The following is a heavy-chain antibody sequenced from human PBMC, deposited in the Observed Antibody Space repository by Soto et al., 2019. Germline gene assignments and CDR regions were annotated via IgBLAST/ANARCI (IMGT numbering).Heavy chain of an antibody. Sequence: QVQLQQWGAGLLKPSETLSLTCVVYGGSFSGYYWSWIRQSPGKGLEWIGGINHRGSTNYNPSPESRVTISVDTSKNQFSLKLPSVTAADTAMYYCARDGFCTSTTCRVGNWFDPWGQGTLVTVSS. D-gene: IGHD2-2*01. J-gene: IGHJ5*02. CDR1: GGSFSGYY. V-gene: IGHV4-34*01. CDR3: ARDGFCTSTTCRVGNWFDP. CDR2: INHRGST.